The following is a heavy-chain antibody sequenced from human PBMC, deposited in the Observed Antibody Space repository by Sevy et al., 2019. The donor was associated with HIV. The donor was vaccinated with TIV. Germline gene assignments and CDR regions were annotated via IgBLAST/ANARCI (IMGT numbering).Heavy chain of an antibody. V-gene: IGHV3-30*18. CDR2: ISYDGSKK. J-gene: IGHJ4*02. CDR1: GFTFSSYG. Sequence: GGSLRLSCAASGFTFSSYGMHWVRQAPGKGLEWVTVISYDGSKKYYAGSVKGRFTISRDNSKNTIYLQMNSLRPEDTAVYYCAKDGRRGNLNPGLHWGQGTLVTVSS. CDR3: AKDGRRGNLNPGLH. D-gene: IGHD1-26*01.